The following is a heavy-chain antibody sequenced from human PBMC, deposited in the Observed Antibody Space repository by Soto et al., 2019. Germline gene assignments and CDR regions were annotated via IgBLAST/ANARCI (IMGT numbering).Heavy chain of an antibody. CDR2: ISYDGSNK. CDR3: ASSPLYSSSWYVADY. V-gene: IGHV3-30*03. D-gene: IGHD6-13*01. Sequence: QVQLVESGGGVVQPGRSLRLSCAASGFTFSSYGMHWVRQAPGKGLEWVAVISYDGSNKYYADSVKGRFTISRDNSKNTLYRQRNSLRAEDTAVYYCASSPLYSSSWYVADYWGQGTLVTVSS. J-gene: IGHJ4*02. CDR1: GFTFSSYG.